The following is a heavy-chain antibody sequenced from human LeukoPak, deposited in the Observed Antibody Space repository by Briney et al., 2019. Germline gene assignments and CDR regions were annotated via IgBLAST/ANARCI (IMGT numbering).Heavy chain of an antibody. CDR1: GYTFTAYY. CDR3: ARDHKIVVVNAFDI. CDR2: LNPNSGDT. D-gene: IGHD3-22*01. Sequence: ASVKVSCKASGYTFTAYYIHWVRQAPGQGLEWLGWLNPNSGDTNYAQKFQGRVTMTRDTSISTASMGLSSLRSDDTAVYYCARDHKIVVVNAFDIWGQGTMVTVSS. V-gene: IGHV1-2*02. J-gene: IGHJ3*02.